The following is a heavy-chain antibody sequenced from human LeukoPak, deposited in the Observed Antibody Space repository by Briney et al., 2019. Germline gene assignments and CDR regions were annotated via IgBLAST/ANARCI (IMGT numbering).Heavy chain of an antibody. D-gene: IGHD2-15*01. Sequence: GESLRLSCTASGVTVSNTWMSWVRQAPGKGLEWVGLFTSRSAGGTIHYAAPVQGRFTILAEDSKNTWYLQMNGLQIEDTGIYYCTTGGGTMDFWSQGTLVTVSS. CDR1: GVTVSNTW. V-gene: IGHV3-15*01. J-gene: IGHJ4*02. CDR3: TTGGGTMDF. CDR2: FTSRSAGGTI.